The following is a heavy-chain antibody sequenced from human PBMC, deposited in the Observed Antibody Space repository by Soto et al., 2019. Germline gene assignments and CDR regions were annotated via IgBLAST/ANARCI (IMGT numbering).Heavy chain of an antibody. J-gene: IGHJ6*03. D-gene: IGHD3-3*01. Sequence: PSETLSLTCTVSGGSISSGGYYWSWIRQHPGKGLEWIGYIYYSGSTYYSPSLKSRVTISVDTSKNQFSLKLSSVTAADTAVYYCARDYAGGGYDFWSGYYPMDVWGKGTTVTVSS. CDR1: GGSISSGGYY. CDR2: IYYSGST. CDR3: ARDYAGGGYDFWSGYYPMDV. V-gene: IGHV4-31*03.